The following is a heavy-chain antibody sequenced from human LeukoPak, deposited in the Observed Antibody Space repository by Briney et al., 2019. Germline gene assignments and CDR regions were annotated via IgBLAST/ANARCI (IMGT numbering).Heavy chain of an antibody. V-gene: IGHV3-74*01. J-gene: IGHJ3*02. Sequence: PGGSLRLSCAASGFTFSNYEMNWVRQAPGKGLGWVSRLNSDGSSTSYADAVKGRFTISRDNAKNTLYLQMNSLRAEDTAVYYCARVGSSGFDAFDIWGQGTMVTVSS. CDR3: ARVGSSGFDAFDI. CDR1: GFTFSNYE. D-gene: IGHD3-22*01. CDR2: LNSDGSST.